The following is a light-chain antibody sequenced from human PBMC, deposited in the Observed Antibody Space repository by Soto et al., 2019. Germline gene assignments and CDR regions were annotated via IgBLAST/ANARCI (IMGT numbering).Light chain of an antibody. V-gene: IGKV3-20*01. CDR3: QHYGSPPLYT. CDR2: DVS. CDR1: QSGSRTH. J-gene: IGKJ2*01. Sequence: ESVGTQAPDTLPLSPGERATLAGRASQSGSRTHLGWYQQKSGQAPRLLIYDVSNRSTGIPDRFSGSGSGTDFPPTIRRLEPEDIAVYYCQHYGSPPLYTLGQGNKLEIK.